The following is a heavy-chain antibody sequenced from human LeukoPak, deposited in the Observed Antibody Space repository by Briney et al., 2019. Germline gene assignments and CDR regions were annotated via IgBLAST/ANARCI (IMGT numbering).Heavy chain of an antibody. V-gene: IGHV3-30*04. CDR1: GFTFSSYA. CDR2: ISYDGTNK. D-gene: IGHD6-13*01. J-gene: IGHJ4*02. CDR3: ARDGQQMELDY. Sequence: GRSLRLSCAASGFTFSSYAMHWVRQAPGEGLEWVAVISYDGTNKYYADSVRGRFTISRDNSKNTLYLQMNSLRPDDTAVYYCARDGQQMELDYWGQGTLVTVSS.